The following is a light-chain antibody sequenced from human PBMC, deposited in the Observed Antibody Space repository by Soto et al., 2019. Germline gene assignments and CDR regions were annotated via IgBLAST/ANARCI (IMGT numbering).Light chain of an antibody. V-gene: IGKV1-5*03. CDR3: QQYSTYPYI. CDR1: QSINRW. J-gene: IGKJ2*01. Sequence: DIQMTQSPSTLSASVGDRVTITWRASQSINRWLAWYQQKPGKAPKLLIYKASSLESGVPSRFSGSGIGTEFSLSISSLQPDDFATYYCQQYSTYPYIFGQGTKVDIK. CDR2: KAS.